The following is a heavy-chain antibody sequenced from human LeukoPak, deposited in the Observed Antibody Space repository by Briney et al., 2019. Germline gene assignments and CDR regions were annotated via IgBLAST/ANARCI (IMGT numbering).Heavy chain of an antibody. CDR2: IYTGGST. D-gene: IGHD2-2*01. V-gene: IGHV4-4*07. CDR3: ARAPTAYCLSTNCQPYFDY. Sequence: PSETLSLTCTVSGGSIGTYYWSWIRQPAGKGLEWIGRIYTGGSTNYNPSLKSRVTLSIETPKNQFSLELTSVTAADTAVYYCARAPTAYCLSTNCQPYFDYWGQGILVTVSS. J-gene: IGHJ4*02. CDR1: GGSIGTYY.